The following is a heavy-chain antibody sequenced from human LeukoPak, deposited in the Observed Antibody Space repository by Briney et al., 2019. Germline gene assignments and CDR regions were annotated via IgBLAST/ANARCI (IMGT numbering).Heavy chain of an antibody. J-gene: IGHJ4*02. Sequence: SETLSLTCTVSGGSISSSSYYWSWIRQPPGKGLEWIGEINHSGSTNYNPSLKSRVTISVDTSKNQFSLKLSSVTAADTAVYYCARLRRRAAYDDYWGQGTLVTVSS. D-gene: IGHD5-12*01. CDR2: INHSGST. CDR3: ARLRRRAAYDDY. V-gene: IGHV4-39*07. CDR1: GGSISSSSYY.